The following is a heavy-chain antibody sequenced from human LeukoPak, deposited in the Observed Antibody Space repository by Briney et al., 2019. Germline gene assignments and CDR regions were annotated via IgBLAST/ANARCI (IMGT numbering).Heavy chain of an antibody. Sequence: PGGSLRLSCAASAFTFSSYAMHWVRQAPGKGRGWVAVISYDVSNKYYADSVKGRFTISRHNSKNTLYPQMNSLRAEDTAVYYCASAPGSKRRGNSFDPWGQGTLVTVSS. D-gene: IGHD1-14*01. CDR3: ASAPGSKRRGNSFDP. CDR2: ISYDVSNK. J-gene: IGHJ5*02. CDR1: AFTFSSYA. V-gene: IGHV3-30*04.